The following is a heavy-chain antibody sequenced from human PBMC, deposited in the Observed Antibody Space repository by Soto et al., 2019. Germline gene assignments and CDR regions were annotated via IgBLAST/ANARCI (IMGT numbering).Heavy chain of an antibody. CDR1: GGTFSSYA. CDR2: IIPIFGTA. D-gene: IGHD6-13*01. V-gene: IGHV1-69*01. Sequence: QVQLVQSGAEVKKPGSSVKVSCKASGGTFSSYAISWVRQAHGQGLEWMGGIIPIFGTANYAQKFQGRVTITADESTSTAYMELSSLRSEDTAVYYCASSIAAAGNLGHLRYYYYYGMDVWGQGTTVTVSS. J-gene: IGHJ6*02. CDR3: ASSIAAAGNLGHLRYYYYYGMDV.